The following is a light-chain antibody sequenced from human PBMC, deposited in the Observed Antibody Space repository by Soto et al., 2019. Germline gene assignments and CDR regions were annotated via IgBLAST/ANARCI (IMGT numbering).Light chain of an antibody. V-gene: IGLV1-40*01. CDR3: QSYDSSLSGYV. J-gene: IGLJ1*01. Sequence: QSVLTQPPSVSGAPGQRVTVSCTGSSSNIGARYEVHWYQQLPGTAPKLLTYGNSNRPSGVPDRFSGSKSGTSASLAITGLQAEDESDYYCQSYDSSLSGYVFGTGTKVTVL. CDR1: SSNIGARYE. CDR2: GNS.